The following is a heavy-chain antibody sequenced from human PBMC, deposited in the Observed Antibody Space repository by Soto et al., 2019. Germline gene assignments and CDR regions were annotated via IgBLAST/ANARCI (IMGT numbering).Heavy chain of an antibody. CDR2: IYYSGST. CDR3: ARRPSKSGPGDWFDP. Sequence: QVQLQESGPGLVKPSQTLSLTCTVSGGSISSGGYYWSWISQHPGKGLEWIGYIYYSGSTYYNPSRKSRVTISVDTSKNQFSLKLSSVTAADTAVYYCARRPSKSGPGDWFDPWGQGTLVTVSS. V-gene: IGHV4-31*03. D-gene: IGHD3-10*01. J-gene: IGHJ5*02. CDR1: GGSISSGGYY.